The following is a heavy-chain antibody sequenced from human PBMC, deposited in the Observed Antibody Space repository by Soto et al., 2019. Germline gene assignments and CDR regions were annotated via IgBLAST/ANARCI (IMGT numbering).Heavy chain of an antibody. CDR3: AIGTSITIFGVVIPFDY. D-gene: IGHD3-3*01. CDR1: GYTFTGYY. J-gene: IGHJ4*02. Sequence: ASVKVSCKASGYTFTGYYMHWVRQAPGQGLEWMGWINPNSGGTNYAQKFQGWVTMTRDTSISTAYMELSRLRSDDTAVYYCAIGTSITIFGVVIPFDYWGQGTLVTVSS. V-gene: IGHV1-2*04. CDR2: INPNSGGT.